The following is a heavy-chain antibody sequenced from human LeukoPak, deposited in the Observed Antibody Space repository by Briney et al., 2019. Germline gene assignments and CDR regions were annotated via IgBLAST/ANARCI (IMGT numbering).Heavy chain of an antibody. CDR3: ARLYYDSSGFLRRFDY. CDR1: GYTFTGYY. Sequence: ASVKVSCKASGYTFTGYYMHWVRQAPGQGLEWMGWINPNSVGTNYAQKFQGRVTMTRDTSISTAYMELSRLRSDDTAVYYCARLYYDSSGFLRRFDYWGQGTLVTVSS. V-gene: IGHV1-2*02. CDR2: INPNSVGT. J-gene: IGHJ4*02. D-gene: IGHD3-22*01.